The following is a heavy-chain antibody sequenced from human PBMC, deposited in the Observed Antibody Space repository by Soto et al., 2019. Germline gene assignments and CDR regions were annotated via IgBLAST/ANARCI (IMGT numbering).Heavy chain of an antibody. CDR1: GYTFTGYY. CDR2: IIPIFGTA. V-gene: IGHV1-69*13. CDR3: ARTPSVNYAYGAFDI. Sequence: ASVKVSCKASGYTFTGYYMHWVRQAPGQGLEWMGGIIPIFGTANYAQKFQGRVTITADESTSTAYMELSSLRSEDTAVYYCARTPSVNYAYGAFDIWGQGTMVTVSS. J-gene: IGHJ3*02. D-gene: IGHD3-16*01.